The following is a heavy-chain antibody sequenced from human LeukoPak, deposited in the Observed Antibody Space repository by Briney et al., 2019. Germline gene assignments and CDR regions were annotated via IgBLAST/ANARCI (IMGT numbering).Heavy chain of an antibody. CDR3: AKGNTYYYDSSGYKDAFDI. V-gene: IGHV3-7*03. Sequence: GGSLRLSCAASGFTFSSYWMSWVRQAPGKGLEWVANIKQDGSEKYYVDSVKGRFTISRDNAKNSLYLQMNSLRAEDTAVYYCAKGNTYYYDSSGYKDAFDIWGQGTMVTVSS. CDR2: IKQDGSEK. D-gene: IGHD3-22*01. J-gene: IGHJ3*02. CDR1: GFTFSSYW.